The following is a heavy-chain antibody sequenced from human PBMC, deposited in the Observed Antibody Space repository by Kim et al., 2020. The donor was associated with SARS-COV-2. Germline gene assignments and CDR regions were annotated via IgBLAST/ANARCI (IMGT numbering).Heavy chain of an antibody. Sequence: ASVKVYCKASGYTFTGYYMHWVRQAPGQGLEWRGRINPNSGGTNYAQKFQGRVTMTRDTSISTAYMELSRLRSDDTAVYYCARIGSRIITIFGVGQPDDWGQGTMVTVSS. CDR2: INPNSGGT. J-gene: IGHJ4*02. CDR3: ARIGSRIITIFGVGQPDD. D-gene: IGHD3-3*01. V-gene: IGHV1-2*06. CDR1: GYTFTGYY.